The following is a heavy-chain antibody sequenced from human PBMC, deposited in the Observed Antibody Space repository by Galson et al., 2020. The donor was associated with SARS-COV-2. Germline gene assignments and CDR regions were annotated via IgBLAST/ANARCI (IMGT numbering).Heavy chain of an antibody. CDR1: GDSVSSNSAA. CDR2: TYYRSKWYS. J-gene: IGHJ4*02. Sequence: SEALSLTSAISGDSVSSNSAAWTWIRQSPSRGLEWLGRTYYRSKWYSEYAVSVKGRITINSDTSKNQFSLQLNSVTPEDTAVYYCARSPGISVARTFDYWGQGTLVTVSS. V-gene: IGHV6-1*01. CDR3: ARSPGISVARTFDY. D-gene: IGHD6-19*01.